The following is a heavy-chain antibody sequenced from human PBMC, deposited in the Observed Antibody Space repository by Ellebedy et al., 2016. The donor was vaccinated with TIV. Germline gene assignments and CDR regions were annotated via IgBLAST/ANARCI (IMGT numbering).Heavy chain of an antibody. V-gene: IGHV3-33*01. CDR3: ARGTIFGVAPMDV. CDR2: IWYDGSNK. D-gene: IGHD3-3*01. J-gene: IGHJ6*02. CDR1: GFSFSSYG. Sequence: GESLKISCAVSGFSFSSYGMHWVRQAPGKGLEWVAVIWYDGSNKYHADSVKGRFMISRDNSKNTLYLQMNSLRAEETAVYYCARGTIFGVAPMDVWGQGTTVTVSS.